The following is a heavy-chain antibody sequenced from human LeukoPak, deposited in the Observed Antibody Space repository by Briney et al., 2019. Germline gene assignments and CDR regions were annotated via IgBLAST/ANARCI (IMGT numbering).Heavy chain of an antibody. J-gene: IGHJ6*02. Sequence: GGSLRLSCSASGFTFSSYAMHWVRQAPGKGLEYVSAISSNGGSTYYADSVKGRFTISRDNSKNTVYLQMNSLRAEDTAVYYCARETRIAVRGHYYYYGMDVWGQGTTVTVSS. V-gene: IGHV3-64*04. CDR2: ISSNGGST. CDR1: GFTFSSYA. D-gene: IGHD6-6*01. CDR3: ARETRIAVRGHYYYYGMDV.